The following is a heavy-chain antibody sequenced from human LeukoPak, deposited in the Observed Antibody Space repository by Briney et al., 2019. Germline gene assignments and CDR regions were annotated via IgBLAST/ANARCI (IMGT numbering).Heavy chain of an antibody. CDR1: GYTFTSYD. J-gene: IGHJ4*01. D-gene: IGHD6-6*01. Sequence: ASVKVSCKASGYTFTSYDINWVRQATGQGLEWMGWMNPNSGNTGYARKFQGRVTITRNTSISTAYMELSSLRSEDTAVYYCAIPGGAARPKQGQNNYYFDYWGQGTLVTVSS. CDR3: AIPGGAARPKQGQNNYYFDY. CDR2: MNPNSGNT. V-gene: IGHV1-8*03.